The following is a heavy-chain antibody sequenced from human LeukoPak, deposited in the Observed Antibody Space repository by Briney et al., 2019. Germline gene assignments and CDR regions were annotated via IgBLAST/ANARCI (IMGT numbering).Heavy chain of an antibody. CDR3: AKWGDYDVLTGYYVSDY. Sequence: GGSLRLSCAASGFTFSSYAMSWVRQAPGKGLEWVSLISGSGSNTYYADSVKGRFTISRDNSKNTVFLQMNSLRAEDTAVYYCAKWGDYDVLTGYYVSDYWGQGTLVTVSS. D-gene: IGHD3-9*01. CDR1: GFTFSSYA. J-gene: IGHJ4*02. CDR2: ISGSGSNT. V-gene: IGHV3-23*01.